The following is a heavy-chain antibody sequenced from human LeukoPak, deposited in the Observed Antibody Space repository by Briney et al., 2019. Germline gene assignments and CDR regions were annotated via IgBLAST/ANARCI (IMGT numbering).Heavy chain of an antibody. V-gene: IGHV3-21*01. CDR2: ISSSSSYI. D-gene: IGHD3-10*02. Sequence: GGSLRLSCSASGFTFSRYSMSWVRQAPGKGLEWVSSISSSSSYIYYADSVKGRFTISRDNAKNSLYLQMNSLRAEDTAVYYCAELGITMIGGVWGKGTTVTISS. CDR3: AELGITMIGGV. J-gene: IGHJ6*04. CDR1: GFTFSRYS.